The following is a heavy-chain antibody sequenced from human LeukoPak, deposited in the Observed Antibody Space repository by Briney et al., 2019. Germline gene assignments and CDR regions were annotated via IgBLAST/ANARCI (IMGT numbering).Heavy chain of an antibody. Sequence: ASVKVSCKASGYTFTSYDINWVRQATGQGLEWVGWMNPNSGNTGYAQKFQGRVTMTRNTSISTAYMELSSLRSEDTAVYYCARVYYDSSGTYYFDYWGQGTLVTVSS. CDR2: MNPNSGNT. D-gene: IGHD3-22*01. CDR3: ARVYYDSSGTYYFDY. J-gene: IGHJ4*02. V-gene: IGHV1-8*01. CDR1: GYTFTSYD.